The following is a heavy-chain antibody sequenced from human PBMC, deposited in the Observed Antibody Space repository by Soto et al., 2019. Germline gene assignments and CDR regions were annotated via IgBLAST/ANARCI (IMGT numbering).Heavy chain of an antibody. V-gene: IGHV3-23*01. D-gene: IGHD3-16*01. CDR1: GFTFSSYA. CDR3: AKEGGRGGGYFDY. J-gene: IGHJ4*02. CDR2: ISGSGGNT. Sequence: EVQLLESGGGLVQPGGSLRLSCAASGFTFSSYAMSWVRQAPGKGLKWVAAISGSGGNTYYADSVKGRFTISRDNSKNTMYLQMNRLRAEDTAVYYCAKEGGRGGGYFDYWGQGTLVTVSS.